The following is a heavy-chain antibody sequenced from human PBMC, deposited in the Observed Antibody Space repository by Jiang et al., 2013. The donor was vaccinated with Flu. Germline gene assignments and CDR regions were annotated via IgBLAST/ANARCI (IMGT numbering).Heavy chain of an antibody. J-gene: IGHJ4*02. V-gene: IGHV6-1*01. CDR3: ARVGPSRWGGDVDFDY. D-gene: IGHD4-23*01. Sequence: QTLSLTCAISGDSVSSNSAAWNWIRQSPSRGLEWLGRTYYRSKWYNDYAVSVKSRITINPDTSKNQFSLQLNSVTPEDTAVYYCARVGPSRWGGDVDFDYWGQGTLVTVSS. CDR2: TYYRSKWYN. CDR1: GDSVSSNSAA.